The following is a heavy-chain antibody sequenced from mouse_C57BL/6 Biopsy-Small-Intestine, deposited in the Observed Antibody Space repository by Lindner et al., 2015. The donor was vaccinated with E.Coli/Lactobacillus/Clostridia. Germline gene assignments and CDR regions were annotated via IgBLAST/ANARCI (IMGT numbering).Heavy chain of an antibody. Sequence: SVKVSCKTSGYTFTNYYIHWVRQAPGQGLEWMGLINPIDDWTKYIEKFQGRVTMTSDTSTSTVYMELTSLRFDDTALYYCGRDAVAAEGSEDFDYWGQGTLVTVSS. CDR3: GRDAVAAEGSEDFDY. J-gene: IGHJ2*01. D-gene: IGHD1-1*02. V-gene: IGHV1-64*01. CDR2: INPIDDWT. CDR1: GYTFTNYY.